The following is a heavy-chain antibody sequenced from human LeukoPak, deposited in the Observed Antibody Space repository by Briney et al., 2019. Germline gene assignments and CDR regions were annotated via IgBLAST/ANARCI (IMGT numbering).Heavy chain of an antibody. CDR2: IYSSGST. CDR1: GGSISGYY. CDR3: ARFTYTTRPSNV. Sequence: SETLSLTCSVSGGSISGYYWSWIRQPPGQTLEWIGYIYSSGSTNYNPSLQSRVTMSVDTSMNQFSLRLSSVAAADTAVYYCARFTYTTRPSNVWGKGTTVTVSS. J-gene: IGHJ6*04. D-gene: IGHD3-16*01. V-gene: IGHV4-4*09.